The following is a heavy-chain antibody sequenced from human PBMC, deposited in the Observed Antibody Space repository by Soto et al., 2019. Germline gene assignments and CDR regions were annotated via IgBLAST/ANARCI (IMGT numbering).Heavy chain of an antibody. CDR2: ISAYNGNT. J-gene: IGHJ4*02. Sequence: ASVKVSCKASGYTFTSYGISWVRQAPGQGLGWMGWISAYNGNTNYAQKLQGRVTMTTDTSTSTAYMELRSLRSDDTAVYYCARGNIVVRRDAYYFDYWGQGTLVTVSS. CDR3: ARGNIVVRRDAYYFDY. V-gene: IGHV1-18*01. D-gene: IGHD5-12*01. CDR1: GYTFTSYG.